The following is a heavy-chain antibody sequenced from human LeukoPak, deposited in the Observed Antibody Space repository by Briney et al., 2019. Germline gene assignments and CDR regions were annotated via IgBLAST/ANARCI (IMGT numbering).Heavy chain of an antibody. V-gene: IGHV4-4*07. CDR1: GGSISSYY. CDR2: IYTSGST. Sequence: SETLSLTCTVSGGSISSYYWSWIRQPAGKGLEWIGRIYTSGSTNYNPSLKSRVTMSVDTSKNQFSLKLSSVTAADTAVYYCARHGYSSGWYYGAFDPWGQGTLVTVSS. J-gene: IGHJ5*02. D-gene: IGHD6-19*01. CDR3: ARHGYSSGWYYGAFDP.